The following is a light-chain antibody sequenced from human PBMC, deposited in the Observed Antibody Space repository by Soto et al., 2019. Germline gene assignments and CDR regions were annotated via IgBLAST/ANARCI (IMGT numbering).Light chain of an antibody. V-gene: IGLV2-11*01. CDR1: SSDVGHYNY. J-gene: IGLJ2*01. Sequence: QSALTQPRSVSGSPGQSVTISCTGTSSDVGHYNYVSWYQHHPGKAPKLIIYDVSKRPSGVPDRFSGSKSGSTASLTISGLQTEDEADYHCCSYAGTYTVVFGGGTKVTVL. CDR3: CSYAGTYTVV. CDR2: DVS.